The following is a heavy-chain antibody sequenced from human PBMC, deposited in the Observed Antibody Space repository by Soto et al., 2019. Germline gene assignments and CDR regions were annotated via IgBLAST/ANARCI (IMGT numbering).Heavy chain of an antibody. V-gene: IGHV1-3*05. J-gene: IGHJ4*02. Sequence: QVQLVQSGAEEKKPGPSAKVSCKASGYTFTGYAMHWVRQAPGQRLEWMGWFNAGNGNTKYSQKVQGRGTITRDTSASTAFMELRSLRSEDTAVYYCARAVAVAADFDYWGPGPLVTVSS. CDR2: FNAGNGNT. D-gene: IGHD6-19*01. CDR3: ARAVAVAADFDY. CDR1: GYTFTGYA.